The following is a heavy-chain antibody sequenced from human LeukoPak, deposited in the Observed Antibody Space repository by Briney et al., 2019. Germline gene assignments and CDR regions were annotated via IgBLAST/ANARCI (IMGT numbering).Heavy chain of an antibody. V-gene: IGHV3-7*01. J-gene: IGHJ5*02. D-gene: IGHD2-15*01. CDR2: IKQDGSET. Sequence: PGESLRLSCATSGFTFSSNWMTWVRQAPGKGLEWVANIKQDGSETYYVDSVKGRFTISRDNAKNSVYLQMNSLRVEDTAVYYCAKFWGPYCSRGSCYSIDHWGQGTLVTVSS. CDR3: AKFWGPYCSRGSCYSIDH. CDR1: GFTFSSNW.